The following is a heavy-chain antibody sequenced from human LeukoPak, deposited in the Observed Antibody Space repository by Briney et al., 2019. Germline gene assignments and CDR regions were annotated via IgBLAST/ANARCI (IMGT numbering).Heavy chain of an antibody. Sequence: RASVKVSCETFGYTFSDNYIHWVRQAPGQRLECMGWINPASGGTNYVQKFQGRVTTTRDASIRTAYMELSRLTPDDTAVYYCARERRGNWNQDFDYWGQGTLVPVSA. J-gene: IGHJ4*02. V-gene: IGHV1-2*02. D-gene: IGHD1-1*01. CDR2: INPASGGT. CDR3: ARERRGNWNQDFDY. CDR1: GYTFSDNY.